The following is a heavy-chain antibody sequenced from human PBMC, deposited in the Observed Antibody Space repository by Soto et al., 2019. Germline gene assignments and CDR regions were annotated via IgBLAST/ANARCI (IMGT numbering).Heavy chain of an antibody. CDR2: INPNSGGT. Sequence: ASVKVSCKASGYAFTGYYMHWVRQAPVQGLEWMVCINPNSGGTNYAQKFQGRVTMTRDTSISTAYMELSRLRSDDTAVYYCASGSGYYDSIGTLGYWGPGTLVTVSS. V-gene: IGHV1-2*02. CDR1: GYAFTGYY. CDR3: ASGSGYYDSIGTLGY. J-gene: IGHJ4*02. D-gene: IGHD3-22*01.